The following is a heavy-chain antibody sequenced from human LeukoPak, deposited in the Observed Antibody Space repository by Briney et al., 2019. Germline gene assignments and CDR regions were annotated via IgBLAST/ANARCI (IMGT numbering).Heavy chain of an antibody. J-gene: IGHJ4*02. CDR3: ARGGRDGYNYY. CDR1: GFTFSNCA. CDR2: ISSSSSYI. V-gene: IGHV3-21*01. Sequence: PGGSLRLSCAASGFTFSNCAMTWVRQAPGKGLEWVSSISSSSSYIYYADSVKGRFTISRDNAKNSLYLQMNSLRAEDTAVYYCARGGRDGYNYYWGQGTLVTVSS. D-gene: IGHD5-24*01.